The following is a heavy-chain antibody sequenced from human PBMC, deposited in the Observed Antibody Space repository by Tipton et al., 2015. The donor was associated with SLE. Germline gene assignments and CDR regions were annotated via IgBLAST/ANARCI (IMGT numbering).Heavy chain of an antibody. CDR1: GGSISRYN. D-gene: IGHD3-10*01. V-gene: IGHV4-59*01. Sequence: LRLSCTVSGGSISRYNWSWIRQPPGKGLEWIGYIYYSGSTNYNPSLKSRVTISVDTSKNQLSLKLSSVTAADTAVYYCARELRPGFGELSPDYAFDIWGQGTMVTVSS. J-gene: IGHJ3*02. CDR2: IYYSGST. CDR3: ARELRPGFGELSPDYAFDI.